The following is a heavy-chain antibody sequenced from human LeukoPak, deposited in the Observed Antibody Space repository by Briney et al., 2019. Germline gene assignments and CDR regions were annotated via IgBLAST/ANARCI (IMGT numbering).Heavy chain of an antibody. CDR2: IWYDGSNK. CDR3: ARSAGRYDILTGSDY. D-gene: IGHD3-9*01. CDR1: GFTFSSYG. J-gene: IGHJ4*02. Sequence: GRSLRLSCAASGFTFSSYGMHWVRQAPGKGLEWVAVIWYDGSNKYYADSVKGRFTISRDNSKNTLYLQMNSLRAEDTAVYYCARSAGRYDILTGSDYWGQGTLATVSS. V-gene: IGHV3-33*01.